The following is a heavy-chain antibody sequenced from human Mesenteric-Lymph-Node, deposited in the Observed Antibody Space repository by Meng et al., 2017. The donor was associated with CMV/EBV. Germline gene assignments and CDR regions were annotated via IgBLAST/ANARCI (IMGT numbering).Heavy chain of an antibody. CDR1: GFTFSSYS. J-gene: IGHJ4*02. CDR2: ISSSSSYI. D-gene: IGHD6-19*01. CDR3: ARDGLAVAEG. V-gene: IGHV3-21*04. Sequence: GESLKISCAASGFTFSSYSMNWVRQAPGKGLEWVSSISSSSSYIYYADSVKGRFTISRDNAKNSPYLQMNSLRAEDTALYYCARDGLAVAEGWGQGTLVTVSS.